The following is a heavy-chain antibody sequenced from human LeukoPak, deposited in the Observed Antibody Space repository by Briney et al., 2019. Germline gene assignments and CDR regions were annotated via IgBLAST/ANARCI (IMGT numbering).Heavy chain of an antibody. CDR1: GDSITGSSYY. D-gene: IGHD3-22*01. CDR3: ARHYYDSTGYYYFDY. Sequence: PSETLSLTCTVSGDSITGSSYYWGWIRQPPGKGLEWIGSMVYSGSTYSNPSLKSRVTISVDTSKNQFSLKLSSVTAADTAVYYCARHYYDSTGYYYFDYWGQGTLVTVSS. CDR2: MVYSGST. J-gene: IGHJ4*02. V-gene: IGHV4-39*01.